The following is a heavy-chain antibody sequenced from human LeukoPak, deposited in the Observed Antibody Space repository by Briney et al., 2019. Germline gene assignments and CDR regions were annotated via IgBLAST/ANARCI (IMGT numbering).Heavy chain of an antibody. Sequence: GASVKVSCKASGGTFSSYAISWVRQAPGQGLEWTGGIIPIFGTANYAQKFQGRVTITADESTSTAYMELSSLRSEDTAVYYCAREYSSSSGWFDPWGQGTLVTVSS. D-gene: IGHD6-6*01. V-gene: IGHV1-69*13. J-gene: IGHJ5*02. CDR1: GGTFSSYA. CDR3: AREYSSSSGWFDP. CDR2: IIPIFGTA.